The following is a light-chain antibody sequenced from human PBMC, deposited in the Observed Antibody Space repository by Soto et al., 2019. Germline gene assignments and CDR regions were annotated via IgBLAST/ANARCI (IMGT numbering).Light chain of an antibody. CDR1: QSVSSY. V-gene: IGKV3D-15*01. Sequence: EIVMTQSPATLSVSPGERATLSCRASQSVSSYLAWYQQKRGQAPRLLIYDASSRATGIPVRFSGSASGTEFTLTISSLQSEDFTVYYCQQYNKWPLTFGQGTKVDIK. CDR3: QQYNKWPLT. J-gene: IGKJ1*01. CDR2: DAS.